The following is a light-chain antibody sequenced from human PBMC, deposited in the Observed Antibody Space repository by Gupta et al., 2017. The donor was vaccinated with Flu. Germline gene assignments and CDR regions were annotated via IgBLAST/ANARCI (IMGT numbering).Light chain of an antibody. J-gene: IGLJ2*01. CDR2: DDS. CDR3: QVWDSNSDNHVL. CDR1: HIGGRY. Sequence: SYVLTQPPSVSVAPGQTAIITCEGNHIGGRYGHGYHKKTGQAPVVVVYDDSDRPSRIPQRVSGSNAGNTATLTISGVEAGDEADYYCQVWDSNSDNHVLFGGGTQLTV. V-gene: IGLV3-21*02.